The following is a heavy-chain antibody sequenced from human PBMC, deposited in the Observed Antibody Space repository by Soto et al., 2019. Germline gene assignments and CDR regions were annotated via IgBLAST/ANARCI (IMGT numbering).Heavy chain of an antibody. D-gene: IGHD1-1*01. CDR1: GYTFTSYE. V-gene: IGHV1-8*01. J-gene: IGHJ6*02. Sequence: QVQLVQSGAEVTKPGASVKVSCKASGYTFTSYEINWERQATGQGLEWMGWMSPNSGATGYAQKFQGRVTMTRDTSISTAYMELSNLRSEDTAIYYCARGVDAGVDVWGQGSTVTVS. CDR2: MSPNSGAT. CDR3: ARGVDAGVDV.